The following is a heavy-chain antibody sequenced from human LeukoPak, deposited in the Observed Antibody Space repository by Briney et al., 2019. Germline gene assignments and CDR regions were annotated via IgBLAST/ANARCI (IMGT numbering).Heavy chain of an antibody. J-gene: IGHJ6*03. CDR3: ARAVQLERPPPLIGYYYMDV. CDR2: INQSGST. Sequence: SETLSLTCAVYGGSLSGFYWSWIRQSPGKGLEWIGEINQSGSTNYNPSLKSRVTISVDTSKNQFSLKLSSVTAADTAVYYCARAVQLERPPPLIGYYYMDVWGKGTTVTVSS. CDR1: GGSLSGFY. V-gene: IGHV4-34*01. D-gene: IGHD1-1*01.